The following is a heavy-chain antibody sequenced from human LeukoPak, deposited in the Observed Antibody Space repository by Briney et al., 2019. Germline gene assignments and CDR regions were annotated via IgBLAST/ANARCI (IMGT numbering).Heavy chain of an antibody. V-gene: IGHV1-3*01. CDR1: GYTFTSYA. Sequence: ASVKVSCTASGYTFTSYAMHWVRQAPGQRLGWMGWINAGNGNTKYSQKFQGRVTITRDTSASTAYMELSSLRSEDTAVYYCASHGPSFIAVAGEDSFDYWGQGTLVTVSS. J-gene: IGHJ4*02. D-gene: IGHD6-19*01. CDR2: INAGNGNT. CDR3: ASHGPSFIAVAGEDSFDY.